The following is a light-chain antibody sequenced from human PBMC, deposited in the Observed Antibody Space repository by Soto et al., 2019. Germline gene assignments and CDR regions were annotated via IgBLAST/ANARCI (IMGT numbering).Light chain of an antibody. V-gene: IGKV1-5*01. CDR3: HQYGSSSPT. J-gene: IGKJ1*01. CDR2: DAS. CDR1: QSISNW. Sequence: DIQMTQSPSTLSASVGDRVTITCRASQSISNWLAWYQQTPGKAPKLLIYDASSLQSGVPSRFSGSGSGTEFTLTISRLEPEDFAVYYCHQYGSSSPTFGQGTKVDTK.